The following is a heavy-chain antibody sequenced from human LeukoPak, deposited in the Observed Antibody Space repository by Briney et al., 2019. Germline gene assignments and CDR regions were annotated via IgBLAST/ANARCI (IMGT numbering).Heavy chain of an antibody. D-gene: IGHD6-13*01. V-gene: IGHV1-18*01. Sequence: AAVKVSCKASVYTFTSYGISWVRQAPGQGLEWMGWIRAYNGNTNYAQKLQGRVTMTTDTSTSTAYMELRSLRSDDTAVYYCARDREMEQQLVRIDYWGQGTLVTVSS. CDR2: IRAYNGNT. J-gene: IGHJ4*02. CDR3: ARDREMEQQLVRIDY. CDR1: VYTFTSYG.